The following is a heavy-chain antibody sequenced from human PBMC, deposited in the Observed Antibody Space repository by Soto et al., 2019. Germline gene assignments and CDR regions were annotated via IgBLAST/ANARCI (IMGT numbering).Heavy chain of an antibody. CDR1: GFTFSDYY. V-gene: IGHV3-7*05. D-gene: IGHD1-1*01. CDR3: ATTTWSQPDY. CDR2: IAPNGRDR. Sequence: GGSLRLSCLVSGFTFSDYYMGWIRQAPGKGLEWLANIAPNGRDRQYLDSVRGRFAISRANAMNTLYLQMSSLRPEDTAVYYCATTTWSQPDYWGQGTLVTVSS. J-gene: IGHJ4*02.